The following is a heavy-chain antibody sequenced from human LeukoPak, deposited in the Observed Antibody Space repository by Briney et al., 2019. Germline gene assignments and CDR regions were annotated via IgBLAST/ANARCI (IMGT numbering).Heavy chain of an antibody. J-gene: IGHJ5*02. Sequence: SVKVSCKASGGTFSSYATSWVRQAPGQGLEWMGGIIPIFGTANYAQKFQGRVTITTDESTSTAYMELSSLRSEDTAVYYCARDRWVRLTTSGNWFDPWGQGTLVTVSS. CDR1: GGTFSSYA. CDR2: IIPIFGTA. V-gene: IGHV1-69*05. CDR3: ARDRWVRLTTSGNWFDP. D-gene: IGHD3-22*01.